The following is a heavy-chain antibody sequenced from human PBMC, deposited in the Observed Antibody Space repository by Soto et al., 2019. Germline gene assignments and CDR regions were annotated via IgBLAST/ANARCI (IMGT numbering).Heavy chain of an antibody. CDR2: INHLETT. V-gene: IGHV4-30-2*01. Sequence: QLQLHESGSGLVKPSQTLSLTCTVSGASITFGGYSWSWIRQTPGKGLEWIGYINHLETTFYNPSFESRLTLSIDRAKTQFSLKLHSMSASDSAVYFCARGGGSDSFDYWGQGILVTVSS. J-gene: IGHJ4*02. D-gene: IGHD1-26*01. CDR1: GASITFGGYS. CDR3: ARGGGSDSFDY.